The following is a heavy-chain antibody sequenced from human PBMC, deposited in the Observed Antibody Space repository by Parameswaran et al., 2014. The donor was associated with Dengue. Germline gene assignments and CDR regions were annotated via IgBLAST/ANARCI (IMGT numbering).Heavy chain of an antibody. CDR2: ISWNSGDI. CDR3: VKGQQHYFDY. D-gene: IGHD1/OR15-1a*01. CDR1: GFTFDDYA. V-gene: IGHV3-9*01. Sequence: QAGGSLRLSCAASGFTFDDYAMHWVRQAPGKGLEWVSGISWNSGDIGYADSVKGRFTISRDNVKNSVYLQMNSMRPEDTAVYYCVKGQQHYFDYWGQGTLVTVSS. J-gene: IGHJ4*02.